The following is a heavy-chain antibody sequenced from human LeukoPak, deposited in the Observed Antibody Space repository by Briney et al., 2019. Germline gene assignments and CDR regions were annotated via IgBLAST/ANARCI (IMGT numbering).Heavy chain of an antibody. J-gene: IGHJ4*02. Sequence: PSETLSLTCPGSGGSISSHYWSWIRQPPGKGLEWVGYIHCSESTNYSPSHQSRVTMSVDTSKNECSQKLNSVTAADTAVYYCARHTYVGSGTFRILDHWGQGNLVTVSA. CDR2: IHCSEST. CDR1: GGSISSHY. D-gene: IGHD3-10*01. CDR3: ARHTYVGSGTFRILDH. V-gene: IGHV4-59*11.